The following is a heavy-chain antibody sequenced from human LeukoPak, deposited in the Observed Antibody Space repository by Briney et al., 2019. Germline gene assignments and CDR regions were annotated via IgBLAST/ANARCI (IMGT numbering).Heavy chain of an antibody. V-gene: IGHV3-53*01. CDR2: IYSGGST. J-gene: IGHJ4*02. CDR1: GFTVSSNY. CDR3: AARGYSYGFEFDY. D-gene: IGHD5-18*01. Sequence: GGSLRLSCAASGFTVSSNYMSWVRQAPGKGLEWVSVIYSGGSTYYADTVKGRFTISRDNSKNTLYLQMNSLRAEDTAVYYCAARGYSYGFEFDYWGQGTLVTASS.